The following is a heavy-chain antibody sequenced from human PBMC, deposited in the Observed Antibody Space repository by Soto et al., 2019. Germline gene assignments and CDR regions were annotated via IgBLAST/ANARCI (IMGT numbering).Heavy chain of an antibody. CDR2: ISGSGDAT. D-gene: IGHD3-16*01. CDR3: AKSGGDWYFDL. CDR1: GLTFSAYA. J-gene: IGHJ2*01. Sequence: EVQLLESGGGLVQPGGSMRLSCAASGLTFSAYAMTLVRQAPGKGLEWVSSISGSGDATYYADSVKGRFTISRDNSKKTMYLQMNSLRAEDTSVYYCAKSGGDWYFDLWGRGTLVTVSS. V-gene: IGHV3-23*01.